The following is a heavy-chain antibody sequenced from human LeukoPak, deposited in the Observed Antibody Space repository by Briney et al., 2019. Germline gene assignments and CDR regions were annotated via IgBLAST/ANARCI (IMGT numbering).Heavy chain of an antibody. CDR2: FDPEDGET. J-gene: IGHJ4*02. V-gene: IGHV1-24*01. Sequence: ASVKVSCKASGYTFTSYYMHWVRQAPGKGLEWMGGFDPEDGETIYAQKFQGRVTMTEDTSTDTAYMELSSLRSEDTAVYYCARDRKWERQLGHWGQGTLVTVSS. D-gene: IGHD1-26*01. CDR1: GYTFTSYY. CDR3: ARDRKWERQLGH.